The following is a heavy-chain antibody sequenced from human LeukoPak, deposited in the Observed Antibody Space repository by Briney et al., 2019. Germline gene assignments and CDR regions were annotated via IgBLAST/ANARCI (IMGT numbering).Heavy chain of an antibody. J-gene: IGHJ5*02. CDR3: ARGFTTNWFDP. CDR1: GGSISSYY. D-gene: IGHD3-3*01. Sequence: SQTLSLTCTVSGGSISSYYWSWIRQPPGKGLEWIGYIYYSGSTNYNPSLKSRVTISVDTSKNQFSLKLSSVTAADTAVYYCARGFTTNWFDPWGQGTLVTVSS. V-gene: IGHV4-59*01. CDR2: IYYSGST.